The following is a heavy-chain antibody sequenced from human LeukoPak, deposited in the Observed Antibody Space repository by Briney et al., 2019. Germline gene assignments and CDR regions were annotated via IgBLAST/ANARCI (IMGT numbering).Heavy chain of an antibody. D-gene: IGHD1-14*01. Sequence: ASVKVSCKASGYTFTSYGISWVRQAPGQGLEWMGWISAYNGNTNYAQKLQGRVTMTTDTSTSTAYMELRSPRSDDTAVYYCATRGPITDAFDIWGQGTMVTVSS. CDR3: ATRGPITDAFDI. CDR1: GYTFTSYG. V-gene: IGHV1-18*01. CDR2: ISAYNGNT. J-gene: IGHJ3*02.